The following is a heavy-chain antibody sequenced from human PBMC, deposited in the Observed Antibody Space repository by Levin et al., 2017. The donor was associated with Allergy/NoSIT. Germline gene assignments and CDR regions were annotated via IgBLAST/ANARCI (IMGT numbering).Heavy chain of an antibody. CDR3: ARVGWNDGVWAIYFDY. V-gene: IGHV4-59*01. D-gene: IGHD1-1*01. CDR2: IYYSGST. Sequence: SCTVSGGSISSYYWSWIRQPPGKGLEWIGYIYYSGSTNYNPSLKSRVTISVDTSKNQFSLKLSSVTAADTAVYYCARVGWNDGVWAIYFDYWGQGTLVTVSS. J-gene: IGHJ4*02. CDR1: GGSISSYY.